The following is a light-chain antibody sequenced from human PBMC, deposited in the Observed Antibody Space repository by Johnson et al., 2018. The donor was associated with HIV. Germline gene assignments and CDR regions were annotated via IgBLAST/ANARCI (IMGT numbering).Light chain of an antibody. CDR1: SSNIGNNY. J-gene: IGLJ1*01. V-gene: IGLV1-51*02. CDR3: GTWDSSLSAGGDV. CDR2: ENN. Sequence: QSVLTQPPSVSAAPGQKVTISCSGSSSNIGNNYVSWYQQLPGTAPKLLIYENNKRPSGIPDRFSGSTSGTSATLGITGLQTGDEADYYCGTWDSSLSAGGDVVGTGTKVTVL.